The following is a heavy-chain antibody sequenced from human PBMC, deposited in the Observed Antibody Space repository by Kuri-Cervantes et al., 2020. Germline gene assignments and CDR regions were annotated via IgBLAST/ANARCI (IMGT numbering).Heavy chain of an antibody. D-gene: IGHD6-19*01. CDR2: ISYDGSNK. J-gene: IGHJ4*02. CDR1: GFTFSSYA. V-gene: IGHV3-30-3*01. Sequence: GGSLRLSCAASGFTFSSYAMHWVRQAPGKGLEWVAVISYDGSNKYYADSVKGRFTISRDNSKNTLYLQMNSLRAEDTAVYYCAKGPPRCSGCPKGYFDYWGQGTLVTVSS. CDR3: AKGPPRCSGCPKGYFDY.